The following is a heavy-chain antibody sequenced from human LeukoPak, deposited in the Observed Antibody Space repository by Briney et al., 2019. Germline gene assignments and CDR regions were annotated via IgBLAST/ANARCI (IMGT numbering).Heavy chain of an antibody. Sequence: GGSLGLSCAASGFTFSSYGMHWVRQAPGKGLEWVAFIRYDGSNKYYADSVKGRFTISRDNSKNMLYLQMNSLRAEDTAVYYCATEYYYDSSGYLMDYWGQGTLVTVSS. V-gene: IGHV3-30*02. CDR3: ATEYYYDSSGYLMDY. CDR1: GFTFSSYG. CDR2: IRYDGSNK. D-gene: IGHD3-22*01. J-gene: IGHJ4*02.